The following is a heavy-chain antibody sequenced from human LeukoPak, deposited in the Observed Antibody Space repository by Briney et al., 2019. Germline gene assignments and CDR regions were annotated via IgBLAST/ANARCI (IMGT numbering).Heavy chain of an antibody. V-gene: IGHV4-38-2*02. D-gene: IGHD6-6*01. CDR3: ASLPSGNYFDL. CDR1: GYSISSGYY. CDR2: IYHSGST. J-gene: IGHJ4*02. Sequence: SETLSLTCTVSGYSISSGYYWGWIRQPPGKGLEWIGSIYHSGSTYYNPSLESRVTISVDTSKNQFFLRLSSVPAADTAVYYCASLPSGNYFDLWGQGTLVTVSS.